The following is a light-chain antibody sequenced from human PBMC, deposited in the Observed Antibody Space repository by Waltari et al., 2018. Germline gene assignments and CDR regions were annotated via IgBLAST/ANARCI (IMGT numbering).Light chain of an antibody. CDR2: VAS. V-gene: IGKV3-15*01. CDR3: QQYNNWPYT. CDR1: QSVSSK. Sequence: EIVMTQSPATLSVSPGERAPLSCRASQSVSSKLLWYQQKPGQPPRLLIYVASTRATDIPARFSGSGSGTEFTLTISGLQSEDFAVYYCQQYNNWPYTFGQGTKLEIK. J-gene: IGKJ2*01.